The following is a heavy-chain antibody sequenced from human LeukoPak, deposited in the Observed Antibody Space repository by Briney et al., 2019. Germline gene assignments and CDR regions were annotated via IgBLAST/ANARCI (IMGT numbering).Heavy chain of an antibody. Sequence: PGGSLRLSCAASGFTISRYRMHWVRQAPGKGLVWVSRINSDGSSTNYADSVKGRFTISKDNAKNLLSLEMNGLRAEDTAVYYCATYKNQLRTVYFDSWGQGTLVTVSA. J-gene: IGHJ4*02. CDR2: INSDGSST. CDR3: ATYKNQLRTVYFDS. CDR1: GFTISRYR. D-gene: IGHD1-1*01. V-gene: IGHV3-74*01.